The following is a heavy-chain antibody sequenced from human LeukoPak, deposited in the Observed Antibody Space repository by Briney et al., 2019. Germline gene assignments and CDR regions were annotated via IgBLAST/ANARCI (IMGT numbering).Heavy chain of an antibody. CDR3: ARGDYVWTPPFDP. CDR1: GGTFSSYA. CDR2: ISAYNGNT. V-gene: IGHV1-18*01. Sequence: ASVKVSCKASGGTFSSYAISWVRQAPGQGLEWMGWISAYNGNTNYAQKLQGRVTMTTDTSTSTAYMELRSLRSDDTAVYYCARGDYVWTPPFDPWGQGTLVTVSS. D-gene: IGHD3-16*01. J-gene: IGHJ5*02.